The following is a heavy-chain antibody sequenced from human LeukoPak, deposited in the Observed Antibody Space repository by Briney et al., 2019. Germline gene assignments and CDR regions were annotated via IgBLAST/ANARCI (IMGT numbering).Heavy chain of an antibody. V-gene: IGHV4-59*01. CDR1: GGSISGYY. CDR3: ARGGLENGYHSNDGFDI. CDR2: IYYSGST. Sequence: SETLSLTCTVSGGSISGYYWSWIRQPPGKGLEWTGYIYYSGSTKYNPSLKSRVTMSVDTSRNQFSLKLSSVTAADTAVYYCARGGLENGYHSNDGFDIWGEGTMVTVSS. J-gene: IGHJ3*02. D-gene: IGHD3-22*01.